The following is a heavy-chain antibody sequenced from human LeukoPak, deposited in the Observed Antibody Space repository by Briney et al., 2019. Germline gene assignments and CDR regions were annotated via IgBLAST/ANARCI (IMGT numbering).Heavy chain of an antibody. Sequence: GGSLRLSCAASGFTFSDYYMSWIRQAPGKGLEWVSYISSSGSTIYYADSVKGRFTISRDNAKNSLYPQMNSLRAEDTAVYYCARVYCSGGSCYEMVYWGQGTLVTVSS. CDR3: ARVYCSGGSCYEMVY. CDR2: ISSSGSTI. J-gene: IGHJ4*02. V-gene: IGHV3-11*04. D-gene: IGHD2-15*01. CDR1: GFTFSDYY.